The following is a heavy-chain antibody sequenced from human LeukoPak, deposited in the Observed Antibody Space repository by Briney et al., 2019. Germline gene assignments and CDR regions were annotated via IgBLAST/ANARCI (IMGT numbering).Heavy chain of an antibody. J-gene: IGHJ6*02. CDR1: GGSISRYY. CDR2: IYYSGST. CDR3: ARHFSDPIAAATQSYYYYGMDV. Sequence: SETLSLTCTVSGGSISRYYWSWIRQPPGKGLEWIGYIYYSGSTNYNPSLRSRVTITVDTSKNQFSLKLSSVTAADTAVYYCARHFSDPIAAATQSYYYYGMDVWGQGTTVTVSS. V-gene: IGHV4-59*08. D-gene: IGHD6-13*01.